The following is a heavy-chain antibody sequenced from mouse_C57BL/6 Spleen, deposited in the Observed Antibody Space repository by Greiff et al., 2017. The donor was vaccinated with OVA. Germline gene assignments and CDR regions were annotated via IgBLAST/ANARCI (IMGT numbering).Heavy chain of an antibody. CDR3: ARDYDHPYYAMDY. CDR2: ISYDGSN. V-gene: IGHV3-6*01. Sequence: DVQLQESGPGLVKPSQSLSLTCSVTGYSITSGYFWNWIRQFPGNKLEWMGYISYDGSNNYNPSLKNRISITRDTSKNQFFLKLNSVTTEDTATYHCARDYDHPYYAMDYWGQGTSVTVSS. CDR1: GYSITSGYF. J-gene: IGHJ4*01. D-gene: IGHD2-3*01.